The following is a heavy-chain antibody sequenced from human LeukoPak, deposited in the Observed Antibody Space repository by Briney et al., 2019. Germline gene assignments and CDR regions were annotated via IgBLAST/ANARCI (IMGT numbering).Heavy chain of an antibody. CDR1: GFTFSSCG. J-gene: IGHJ4*02. CDR3: AKDLNGSGFGY. Sequence: GRSLRLSCAASGFTFSSCGMHWVRQAPGKGLEWVAVIWYDGSNKYYADSVKGRFTISRDNSKNTLYLQMNSLRAEDTAVYYCAKDLNGSGFGYWGQGTLVTVSS. D-gene: IGHD6-19*01. CDR2: IWYDGSNK. V-gene: IGHV3-33*06.